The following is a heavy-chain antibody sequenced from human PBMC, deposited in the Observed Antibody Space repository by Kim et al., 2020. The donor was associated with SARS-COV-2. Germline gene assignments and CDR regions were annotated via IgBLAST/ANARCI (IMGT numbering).Heavy chain of an antibody. D-gene: IGHD5-18*01. Sequence: SVKVSCKASGGTFRSFAISWVRQAPGQGLEWMGGIIPIFGTAHYTQKFQGRVTITADESTHTAYMELSNLRSEDTAVYYCARLREGFTFGYNFDSWGLG. CDR2: IIPIFGTA. CDR1: GGTFRSFA. J-gene: IGHJ4*02. CDR3: ARLREGFTFGYNFDS. V-gene: IGHV1-69*13.